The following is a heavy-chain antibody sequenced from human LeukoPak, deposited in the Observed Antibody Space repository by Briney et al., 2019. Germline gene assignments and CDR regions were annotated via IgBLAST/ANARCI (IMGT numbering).Heavy chain of an antibody. CDR2: ISGSGDNT. CDR1: GFTFSNYA. CDR3: ARKGTGTDALDI. D-gene: IGHD1-1*01. Sequence: PGGSLRLSCAASGFTFSNYAMSWVRQAPGKVLEWVSAISGSGDNTDYADSVKGRFTISRDDSKNALYLQMNSLRAEDTAVYYCARKGTGTDALDIWGQGRLVTVSS. V-gene: IGHV3-23*01. J-gene: IGHJ3*02.